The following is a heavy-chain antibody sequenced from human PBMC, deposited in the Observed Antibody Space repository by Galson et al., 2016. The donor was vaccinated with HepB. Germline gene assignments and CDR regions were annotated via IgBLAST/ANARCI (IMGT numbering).Heavy chain of an antibody. D-gene: IGHD5-24*01. CDR3: EGRRDGAGDGFDI. Sequence: SLRLSCAATGLTFSSYAMSWVRQAPGKGLEWVSAFSGGNTKYAESVKGRFTISGDNSKNTVYLQMNSLRVEDTAVYYCEGRRDGAGDGFDIWGQGTMVTVTS. V-gene: IGHV3-23*01. CDR2: FSGGNT. J-gene: IGHJ3*02. CDR1: GLTFSSYA.